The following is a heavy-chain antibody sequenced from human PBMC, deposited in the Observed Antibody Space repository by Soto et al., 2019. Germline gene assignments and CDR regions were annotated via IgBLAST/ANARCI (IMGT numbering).Heavy chain of an antibody. J-gene: IGHJ6*02. CDR1: GFTFSSYS. CDR3: ARDSRSSTGMDV. CDR2: ISSSSSYI. V-gene: IGHV3-21*01. D-gene: IGHD2-2*01. Sequence: GGSLRLSGAASGFTFSSYSMNWVRQAPGKGLEWVSSISSSSSYIYYADSVKGRFTISRDNAKNSLYLQMNSLRAEDTAVYYCARDSRSSTGMDVWGQGATVTVSS.